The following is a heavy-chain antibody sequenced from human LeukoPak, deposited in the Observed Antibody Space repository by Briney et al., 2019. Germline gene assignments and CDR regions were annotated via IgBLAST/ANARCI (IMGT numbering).Heavy chain of an antibody. J-gene: IGHJ4*02. CDR2: MKKDGSET. D-gene: IGHD3-10*01. CDR3: GRHRSGSGTYFIDY. Sequence: GGSLRLSRVVSGFTFSSYSMIWVRQAPGKGLQWVANMKKDGSETKYVESVKGRFTIFRDNAKNSLYLQMNSLRAEDTAVYYCGRHRSGSGTYFIDYWGQGTLVSVSS. CDR1: GFTFSSYS. V-gene: IGHV3-7*01.